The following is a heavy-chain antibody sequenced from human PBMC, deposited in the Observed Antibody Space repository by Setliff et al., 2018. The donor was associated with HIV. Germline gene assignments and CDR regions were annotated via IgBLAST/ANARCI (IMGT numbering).Heavy chain of an antibody. CDR1: GFTLSDHY. V-gene: IGHV3-72*01. Sequence: GGSLRLSCAASGFTLSDHYIDWIRQPPGKGLEWVGRITAKFNGYITEYAASVQGRFTISRDDSKDSLFLQMNNLKTEDTAAYYCVRAAAGLDIWSQGILVTVSS. CDR3: VRAAAGLDI. CDR2: ITAKFNGYIT. J-gene: IGHJ4*02.